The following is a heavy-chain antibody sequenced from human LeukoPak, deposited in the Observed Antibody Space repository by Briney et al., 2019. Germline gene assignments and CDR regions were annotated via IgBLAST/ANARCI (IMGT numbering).Heavy chain of an antibody. J-gene: IGHJ5*02. Sequence: ASVKVSCKVSGYTFTSYGIRWVRQAPGQGLEWMGWISAYNGNTNYAQKVQGRVTMTTDTSTSTAYMELRNLRSDDTAVYYCARVELTIFGVVIKGGKSDHWGQGTLVTVSS. CDR2: ISAYNGNT. CDR3: ARVELTIFGVVIKGGKSDH. D-gene: IGHD3-3*01. V-gene: IGHV1-18*01. CDR1: GYTFTSYG.